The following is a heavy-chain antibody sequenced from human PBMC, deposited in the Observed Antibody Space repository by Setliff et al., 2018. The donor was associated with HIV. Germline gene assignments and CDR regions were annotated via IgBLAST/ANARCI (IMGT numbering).Heavy chain of an antibody. J-gene: IGHJ4*02. V-gene: IGHV3-30*01. CDR2: ILYDGSRT. CDR1: GFTFSTFA. D-gene: IGHD1-1*01. CDR3: ASARIPTGGTSTSFDY. Sequence: PGGSLRLSCVASGFTFSTFAMHWVRQAPGKGLEWVSVILYDGSRTYYVDSVKGRVTISRDNSKNTLYLQLDSLRPGDTAVYYCASARIPTGGTSTSFDYWGQGTLVTVSS.